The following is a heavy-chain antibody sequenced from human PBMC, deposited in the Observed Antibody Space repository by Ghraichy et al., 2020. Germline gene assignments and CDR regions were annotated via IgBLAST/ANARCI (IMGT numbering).Heavy chain of an antibody. V-gene: IGHV4-39*01. CDR2: IYYSGST. CDR3: ARHKPEIVGVFDY. Sequence: SETLSLTCTVSGGSISSSSYYWGWIRQPPGKGLEWIGSIYYSGSTYYNPSLKSRVTISVDTSKNQFSLKLSSVTAADTAVYYCARHKPEIVGVFDYWGQGTLVTVSS. CDR1: GGSISSSSYY. J-gene: IGHJ4*02. D-gene: IGHD3-16*01.